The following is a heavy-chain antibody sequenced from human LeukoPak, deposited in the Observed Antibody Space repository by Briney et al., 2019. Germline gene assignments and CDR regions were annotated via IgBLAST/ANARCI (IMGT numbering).Heavy chain of an antibody. CDR2: IYYSGST. V-gene: IGHV4-61*01. Sequence: SETLSLTCTVSGCSVRSGSYYWSWIRQPPGKGLEWIGYIYYSGSTNYNPSLKSRVTISVDTSKNQFSLKLSSVTAADTAMYYCARYYYDSRYYFDYWGQGTLVTVSS. CDR1: GCSVRSGSYY. CDR3: ARYYYDSRYYFDY. D-gene: IGHD3-22*01. J-gene: IGHJ4*02.